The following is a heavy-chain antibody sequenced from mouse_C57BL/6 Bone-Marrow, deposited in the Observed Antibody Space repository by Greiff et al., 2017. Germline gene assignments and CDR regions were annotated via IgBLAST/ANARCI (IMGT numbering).Heavy chain of an antibody. CDR1: GYSITSGYD. CDR2: ISYSGST. Sequence: VQLQQSGPGMVKPSQSLSLTCTVTGYSITSGYDWHWIRHFPGNKLEWMGYISYSGSTNYNPSLKSRISITHDTSKNHFFLKLNSVTTEDTATYYCARDKQDGYDGAWFAYWGQGTLVTISA. V-gene: IGHV3-1*01. CDR3: ARDKQDGYDGAWFAY. D-gene: IGHD2-2*01. J-gene: IGHJ3*01.